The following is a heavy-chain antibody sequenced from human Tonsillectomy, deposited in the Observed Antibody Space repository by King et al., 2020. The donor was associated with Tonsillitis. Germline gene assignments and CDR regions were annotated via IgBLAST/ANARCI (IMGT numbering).Heavy chain of an antibody. CDR2: IYYSGST. CDR3: ARHDFSGWPHFDF. D-gene: IGHD6-25*01. Sequence: QLQESGPGLVKPSETLSLTCTVSGGSISSYYWSWIRQPPGKGLEWIGYIYYSGSTNYNPSLKSRLTISLDASKNQFSLKLSSVTAADTAVYYCARHDFSGWPHFDFWGQGTLVTVSS. V-gene: IGHV4-59*08. CDR1: GGSISSYY. J-gene: IGHJ4*02.